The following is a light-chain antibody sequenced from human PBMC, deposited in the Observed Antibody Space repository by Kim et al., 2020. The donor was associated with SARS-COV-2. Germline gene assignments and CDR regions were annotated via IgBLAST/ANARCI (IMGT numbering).Light chain of an antibody. Sequence: VSPGQTASITCSGDKLGDKYACWYQQKPGQSPVLVIYQDSKRPAGIPERFSGSNSGNTATLTISGTQAMDEADYYCQAWDSSTAVVFGGGTQLTVL. J-gene: IGLJ2*01. V-gene: IGLV3-1*01. CDR2: QDS. CDR1: KLGDKY. CDR3: QAWDSSTAVV.